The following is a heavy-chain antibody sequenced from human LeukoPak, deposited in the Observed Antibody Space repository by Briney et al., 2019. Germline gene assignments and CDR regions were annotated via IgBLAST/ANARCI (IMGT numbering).Heavy chain of an antibody. CDR3: ARTKRDREVDY. V-gene: IGHV3-21*01. CDR2: ISSSSSYI. CDR1: GFTFSSYS. J-gene: IGHJ4*02. Sequence: GGSLRLSCAASGFTFSSYSMNWVRQAPGKGLEWVSSISSSSSYIYYADSVKGRFTISRDNAKNSLYLQMNSLRAEDTAVYYCARTKRDREVDYWAREPWSPSPQ.